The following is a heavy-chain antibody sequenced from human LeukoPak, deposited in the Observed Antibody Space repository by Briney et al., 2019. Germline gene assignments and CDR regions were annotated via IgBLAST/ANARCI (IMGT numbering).Heavy chain of an antibody. CDR3: ARARYCISTSCPGY. CDR2: ISYDGSNK. CDR1: GFPFSSYA. V-gene: IGHV3-30-3*01. Sequence: GGSLRLSCAASGFPFSSYAMHWVRQAPGKGLEWVALISYDGSNKYYADSVKGRFTVSRDNSKSTLYLQMNSLKTDDTAVYYCARARYCISTSCPGYWGQGTLVTVSS. J-gene: IGHJ4*02. D-gene: IGHD2-2*01.